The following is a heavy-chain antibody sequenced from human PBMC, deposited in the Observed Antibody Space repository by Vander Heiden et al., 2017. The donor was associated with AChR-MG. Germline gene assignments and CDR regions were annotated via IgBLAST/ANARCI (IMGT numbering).Heavy chain of an antibody. CDR1: GGSISSYY. V-gene: IGHV4-59*08. D-gene: IGHD4-17*01. CDR2: IYYSGST. J-gene: IGHJ4*02. Sequence: QVQLQESGPGLLKPSETLSLTCTVSGGSISSYYWSWIRQPPGKGLEWIGYIYYSGSTNYNPSLKSRVTISVDTTKNQFSLKLSSVTAADTAVYYCARNRAGYYGDYSIHDYWGQGTLVTVSS. CDR3: ARNRAGYYGDYSIHDY.